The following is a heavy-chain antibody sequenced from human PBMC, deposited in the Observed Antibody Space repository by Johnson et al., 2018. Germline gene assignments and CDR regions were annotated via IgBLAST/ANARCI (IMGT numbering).Heavy chain of an antibody. J-gene: IGHJ6*02. D-gene: IGHD3-10*01. CDR1: GFPLSSFW. CDR3: ARHYRPSYYYTMDV. Sequence: EVQLVESGGGLVQPGGSLRLSCAASGFPLSSFWMHWVRQAPGKGLVWVSRVTSDGSATNYADSVKGRFTISRDNAKNTVYLQMNSLRVEDSAIYYCARHYRPSYYYTMDVWGQGTTVTVAS. V-gene: IGHV3-74*02. CDR2: VTSDGSAT.